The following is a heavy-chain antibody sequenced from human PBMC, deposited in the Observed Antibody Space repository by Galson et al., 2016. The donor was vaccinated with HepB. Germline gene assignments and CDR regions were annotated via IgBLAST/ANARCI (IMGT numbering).Heavy chain of an antibody. J-gene: IGHJ3*02. Sequence: ETLSLTCSLSGGSIGNYYWNWIRQSPGKGLEWIGYIYYSVTTNYNPSLESRVTISADTSKRRLSLKMTSVTAADTAVYYCARGGSGRTDGFDIWGPGTVVTVSA. D-gene: IGHD3-10*01. V-gene: IGHV4-59*01. CDR3: ARGGSGRTDGFDI. CDR1: GGSIGNYY. CDR2: IYYSVTT.